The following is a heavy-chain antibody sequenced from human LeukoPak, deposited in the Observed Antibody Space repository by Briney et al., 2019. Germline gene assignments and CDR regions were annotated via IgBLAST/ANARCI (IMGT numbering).Heavy chain of an antibody. V-gene: IGHV3-48*03. J-gene: IGHJ6*02. Sequence: GGSLRLSCAASGFTFSSYEMIWVRQAPGKGLEWLSYISSSGSTLYYADSVKGRFTISRDNAKNSLYLQMNGLRAEDTAVYYCARADYYYYGMDVWGQGTTVTVSS. CDR3: ARADYYYYGMDV. CDR2: ISSSGSTL. CDR1: GFTFSSYE.